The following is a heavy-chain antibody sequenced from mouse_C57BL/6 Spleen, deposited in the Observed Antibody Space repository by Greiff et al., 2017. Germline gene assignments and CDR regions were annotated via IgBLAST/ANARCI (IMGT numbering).Heavy chain of an antibody. Sequence: QVQLKESGAELVKPGASVKISCKASGYAFSSYWMNWVKQRPGKGLEWIGQIYPGDGDTNYNGKFKGKATLTADKSSSTAYMQLSSLTSEDSAVYFCAREGDSGGFAYWGQGTLVTVSA. D-gene: IGHD1-1*02. J-gene: IGHJ3*01. V-gene: IGHV1-80*01. CDR2: IYPGDGDT. CDR3: AREGDSGGFAY. CDR1: GYAFSSYW.